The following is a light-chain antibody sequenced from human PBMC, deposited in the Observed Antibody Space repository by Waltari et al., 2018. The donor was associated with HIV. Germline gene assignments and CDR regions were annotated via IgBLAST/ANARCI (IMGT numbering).Light chain of an antibody. Sequence: QSVLTQPPSVSGAPGQRGTISCTGSSSNIGAGYDVHWYQQLPGRAPKLLIYGNSNRPSGVPDRLSGSKSGTSASLAITGLQAEDEADYYCQSYDSSLSGYVFGTGTKVTVL. V-gene: IGLV1-40*01. CDR3: QSYDSSLSGYV. J-gene: IGLJ1*01. CDR1: SSNIGAGYD. CDR2: GNS.